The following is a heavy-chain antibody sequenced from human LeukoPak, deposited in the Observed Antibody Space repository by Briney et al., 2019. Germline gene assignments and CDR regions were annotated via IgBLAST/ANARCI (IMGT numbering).Heavy chain of an antibody. D-gene: IGHD5-12*01. Sequence: PGGSLRLSCAASGFSFTTYTMNWVRQAPGKGLEWVSSISSGSAYIYYADSVKGRFTISRDNGRNSLYLQMNSLRAEDTAVYYCARGARVDYWGQGTLVTVSS. CDR3: ARGARVDY. V-gene: IGHV3-21*06. CDR1: GFSFTTYT. CDR2: ISSGSAYI. J-gene: IGHJ4*02.